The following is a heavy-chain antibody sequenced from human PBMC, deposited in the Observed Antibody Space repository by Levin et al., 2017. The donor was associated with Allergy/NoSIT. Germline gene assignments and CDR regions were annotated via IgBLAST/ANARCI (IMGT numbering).Heavy chain of an antibody. J-gene: IGHJ4*02. Sequence: SETLSLTCAVYGGSFSGYYWSWIRQPPGKGLEWIGEINHSGSTNYNPSLKSRVTISVDTSKNQFSLKLSSVTAADTAVYYCARGLPFPAVWRYTQYPLHKPGGVHYFDYWGQGTLVTVSS. CDR3: ARGLPFPAVWRYTQYPLHKPGGVHYFDY. V-gene: IGHV4-34*01. D-gene: IGHD5-12*01. CDR2: INHSGST. CDR1: GGSFSGYY.